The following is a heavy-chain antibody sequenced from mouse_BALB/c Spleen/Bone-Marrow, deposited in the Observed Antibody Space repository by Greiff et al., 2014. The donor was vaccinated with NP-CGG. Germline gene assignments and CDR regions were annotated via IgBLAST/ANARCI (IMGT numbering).Heavy chain of an antibody. Sequence: VQLQQSGPELVKPGASVKISCKASGYAFSSSWMNWVKQRPGQGLEWIGRIYPGDGDTNYNGKFKGKATLTADKSSSTAYMQLSSLTSVDSAVYFCARDHGSSYGGVDYWGQGTTLTASS. CDR3: ARDHGSSYGGVDY. D-gene: IGHD1-1*01. J-gene: IGHJ2*01. V-gene: IGHV1-82*01. CDR1: GYAFSSSW. CDR2: IYPGDGDT.